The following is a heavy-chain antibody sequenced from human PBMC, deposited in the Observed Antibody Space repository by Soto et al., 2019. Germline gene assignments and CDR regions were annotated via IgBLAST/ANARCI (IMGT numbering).Heavy chain of an antibody. CDR2: ISYSGSN. CDR1: GGSISSGGYY. J-gene: IGHJ4*02. V-gene: IGHV4-31*03. D-gene: IGHD6-13*01. Sequence: QVQLQESGPGLVKPSQTLSLTCTVSGGSISSGGYYWSWIRQLPGKGLEWIGYISYSGSNSYNPSLNSGHTISVDRSKNQYSLKLGSVTAADTDVYFCARGHSWYSSSYFDYWGQGTLVTVTS. CDR3: ARGHSWYSSSYFDY.